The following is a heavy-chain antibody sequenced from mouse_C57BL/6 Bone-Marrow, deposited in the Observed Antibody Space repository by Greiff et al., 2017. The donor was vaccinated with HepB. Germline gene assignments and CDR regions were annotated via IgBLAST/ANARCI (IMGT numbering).Heavy chain of an antibody. CDR1: GYTFTSYG. CDR2: IYPRSGNT. Sequence: VQLQQSGAELARPGASVKLSCKASGYTFTSYGISWVKQRTGQGLEWIGEIYPRSGNTYYNEKFKGKATLTADKSSSTAYMELRSRTSEVSAVYVCANSTVVDWFAYWGQGSLVTVSA. D-gene: IGHD1-1*01. J-gene: IGHJ3*01. V-gene: IGHV1-81*01. CDR3: ANSTVVDWFAY.